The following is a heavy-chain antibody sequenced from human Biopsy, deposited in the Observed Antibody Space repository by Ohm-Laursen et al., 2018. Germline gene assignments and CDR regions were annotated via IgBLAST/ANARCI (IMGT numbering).Heavy chain of an antibody. J-gene: IGHJ5*02. CDR1: GYTFTGYH. D-gene: IGHD3-22*01. V-gene: IGHV1-2*02. CDR2: INAKTGDT. CDR3: TRGGYYYDSLAYYYWFDP. Sequence: SVKVSCNASGYTFTGYHVHWVRQAPGQGLEWMGWINAKTGDTNYAQKFQGRVTMTRDTSISTAYVDLSSLRSDDTAVYYCTRGGYYYDSLAYYYWFDPWGQGTLDTVSS.